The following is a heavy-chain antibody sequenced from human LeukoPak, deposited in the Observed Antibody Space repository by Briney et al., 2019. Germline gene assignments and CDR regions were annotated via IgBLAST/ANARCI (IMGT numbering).Heavy chain of an antibody. CDR1: GGSISSSSYY. CDR2: IYYGGST. J-gene: IGHJ4*02. CDR3: ASSSTFYSFDY. V-gene: IGHV4-39*01. Sequence: PSETLSLTCTVSGGSISSSSYYWGWIRQPPGKGLEWIGGIYYGGSTYYNPSLKSRVTISVDTSKNQFSLKLNSVTAADTAVYYCASSSTFYSFDYWGQGTLVTVSS. D-gene: IGHD2-2*01.